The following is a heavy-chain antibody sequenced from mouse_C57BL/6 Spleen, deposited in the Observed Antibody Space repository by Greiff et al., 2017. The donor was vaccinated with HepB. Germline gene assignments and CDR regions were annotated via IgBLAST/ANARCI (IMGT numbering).Heavy chain of an antibody. Sequence: EVHLVESGAELVKPGASVKLSCTASGFNIKDYYMHWVKQRTEQGLEWIGRIDPEDGETKYAPKFQGKATITADTSSNTAYLQLSSLTSEDTAVYYCARSSITTVVEGFDYWGQGTTLTVSS. D-gene: IGHD1-1*01. CDR3: ARSSITTVVEGFDY. J-gene: IGHJ2*01. V-gene: IGHV14-2*01. CDR1: GFNIKDYY. CDR2: IDPEDGET.